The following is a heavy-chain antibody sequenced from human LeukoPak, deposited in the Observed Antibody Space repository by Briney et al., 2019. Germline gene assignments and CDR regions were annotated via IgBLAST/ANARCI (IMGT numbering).Heavy chain of an antibody. D-gene: IGHD4-23*01. CDR3: ATANSGPEN. Sequence: PGGSLRLSCATSGFTFSNYWMNWVRQAPGKGLEWVATIRSDGGEKHYVDSVRGRFTVSRDNAENSLSLQMNSLRAEDTAVYYCATANSGPENWGQGTLVTVSS. CDR1: GFTFSNYW. V-gene: IGHV3-7*01. J-gene: IGHJ4*02. CDR2: IRSDGGEK.